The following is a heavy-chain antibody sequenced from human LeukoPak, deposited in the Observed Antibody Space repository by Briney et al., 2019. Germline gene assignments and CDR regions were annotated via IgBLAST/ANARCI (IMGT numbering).Heavy chain of an antibody. CDR2: ISDSGGST. D-gene: IGHD4-11*01. CDR3: ARGGTAMTTLDYMDV. J-gene: IGHJ6*03. V-gene: IGHV3-23*01. Sequence: GGSLRLSCAASGFTFRSDGMSWVRQAPGKGLEWVSVISDSGGSTYYADSVKGRFTISRDNSKNTLYLQMNSLRAEDTAVYFCARGGTAMTTLDYMDVWGKGTTVTVSS. CDR1: GFTFRSDG.